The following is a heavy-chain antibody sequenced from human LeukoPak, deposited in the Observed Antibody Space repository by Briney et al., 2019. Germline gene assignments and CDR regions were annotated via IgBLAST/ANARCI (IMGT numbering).Heavy chain of an antibody. D-gene: IGHD3-10*01. Sequence: GASVTVSCKASGYTFTSYDINWVRQAPGQGLEWMGWMNPDSGNTGYAQKFQGRVTITRNTSISTAYMELSSLRSEDTAVYYCARATRVRGVNFDYWGQGTLVTVSS. V-gene: IGHV1-8*03. CDR2: MNPDSGNT. J-gene: IGHJ4*02. CDR3: ARATRVRGVNFDY. CDR1: GYTFTSYD.